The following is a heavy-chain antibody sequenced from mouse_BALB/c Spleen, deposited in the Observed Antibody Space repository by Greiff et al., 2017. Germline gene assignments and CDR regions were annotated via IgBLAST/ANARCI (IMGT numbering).Heavy chain of an antibody. D-gene: IGHD2-3*01. Sequence: VQLQQSAAELARPGASVKMSCKASGYTFTSYTMHWVKQRPGQGLEWIGYINPSSGYTEYNQKFKDKTTLTADKSSSTAYMQLSSLTSEDSAVYYCASFMIGFAYWGQGTLVTVSA. CDR2: INPSSGYT. CDR3: ASFMIGFAY. J-gene: IGHJ3*01. V-gene: IGHV1-4*02. CDR1: GYTFTSYT.